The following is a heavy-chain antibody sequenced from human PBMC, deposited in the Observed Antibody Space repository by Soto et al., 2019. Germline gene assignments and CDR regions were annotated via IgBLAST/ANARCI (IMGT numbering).Heavy chain of an antibody. D-gene: IGHD2-15*01. CDR3: SGCSGGACHQNYGMDV. CDR2: ISPSTSHI. Sequence: EVHLVESGGGLVKPGGSLRLSCAVSGFTFSTCTMNWVRQAPGKGLEWVSSISPSTSHIYYADSVKGRFTISRDNAKNSLLLKMNSLSAEDTAVYYCSGCSGGACHQNYGMDVWGQGTTVTVSS. CDR1: GFTFSTCT. V-gene: IGHV3-21*01. J-gene: IGHJ6*02.